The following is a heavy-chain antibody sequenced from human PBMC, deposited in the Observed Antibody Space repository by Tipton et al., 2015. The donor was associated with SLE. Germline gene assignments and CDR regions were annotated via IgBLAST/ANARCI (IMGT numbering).Heavy chain of an antibody. CDR2: MNSNSGNT. Sequence: QSGPEVKKPGASVKVSCKTSGYTFISYGISWVRQAPGQGLEWMGWMNSNSGNTAYAQKFQGRVTMTRNTSVSTAYMELSSLRSEDTAVYYCARGQWLPDYWGQGTLATVSS. D-gene: IGHD6-19*01. V-gene: IGHV1-8*01. J-gene: IGHJ4*02. CDR3: ARGQWLPDY. CDR1: GYTFISYG.